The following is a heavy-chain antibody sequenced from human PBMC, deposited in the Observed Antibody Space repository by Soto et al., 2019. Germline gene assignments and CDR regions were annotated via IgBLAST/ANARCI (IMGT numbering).Heavy chain of an antibody. J-gene: IGHJ4*02. V-gene: IGHV3-7*05. CDR3: ASSNDYGFGSY. D-gene: IGHD3-10*01. CDR2: IKQDGSEK. Sequence: EVKLVESGGGLVQPGGSLRLSCAASGFTFSSVWMHWVRQASGKGLEWVANIKQDGSEKYYVGSVKGRFTISRDNAKNSLYLQMNSLTAEDTAVYYCASSNDYGFGSYWGQGTPVTVSS. CDR1: GFTFSSVW.